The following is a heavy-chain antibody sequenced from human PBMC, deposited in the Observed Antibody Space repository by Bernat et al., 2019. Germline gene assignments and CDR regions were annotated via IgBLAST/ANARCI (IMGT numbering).Heavy chain of an antibody. Sequence: QITLKESGPTLVKPTQTLTLTCTFSGFSLSTSGVGVGWIRQPPGKALEWLALIYWDDDKRYSPSLKSRLTITKDTSKNQVVLTMTNMDPGDTATYYGAHSPSIGVVPAALDSGYDFDYWGQGTLVTVSS. J-gene: IGHJ4*02. CDR3: AHSPSIGVVPAALDSGYDFDY. CDR1: GFSLSTSGVG. V-gene: IGHV2-5*02. CDR2: IYWDDDK. D-gene: IGHD2-2*01.